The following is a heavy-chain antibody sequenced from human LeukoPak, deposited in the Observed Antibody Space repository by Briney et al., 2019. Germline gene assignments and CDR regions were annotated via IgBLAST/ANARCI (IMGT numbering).Heavy chain of an antibody. CDR2: IYTSGST. J-gene: IGHJ6*03. Sequence: SETLSLTCTVSGGSMSSYYWSWIRQPAGKGLEWIGRIYTSGSTNYNPSLKSRVTMSVDTSKNQFSLKLSSVTAADTAVYYCARAPGIAALRAYMDVWGKGTTVTVSS. CDR3: ARAPGIAALRAYMDV. D-gene: IGHD6-13*01. CDR1: GGSMSSYY. V-gene: IGHV4-4*07.